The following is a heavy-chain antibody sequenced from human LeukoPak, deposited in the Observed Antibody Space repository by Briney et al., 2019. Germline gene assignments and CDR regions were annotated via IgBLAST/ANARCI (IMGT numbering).Heavy chain of an antibody. D-gene: IGHD3-10*01. CDR3: ARGPRYYGSGSGTWFDP. CDR2: INHSGST. J-gene: IGHJ5*02. V-gene: IGHV4-34*01. CDR1: GGSLSGYY. Sequence: SETLSLTCAVYGGSLSGYYWSWIRQPPGKGLEWIGEINHSGSTNYNPSLKSRVTISVDTSKNQISLKLSSVTAADTAVYYCARGPRYYGSGSGTWFDPWGQGTLVTVSS.